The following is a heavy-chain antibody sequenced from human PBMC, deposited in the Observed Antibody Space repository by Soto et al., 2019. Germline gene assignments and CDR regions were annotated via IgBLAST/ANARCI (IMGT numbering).Heavy chain of an antibody. CDR2: TYYRSKWYN. D-gene: IGHD6-13*01. J-gene: IGHJ4*02. CDR3: ARDGSSSWYPLGYFDY. Sequence: PSQTLSLTCAISGDSFSSNSASWNWIRQSPSRGLEWLGRTYYRSKWYNDYAVSVKSRITINPDTSKNQFSLQLNSVTPEDTAVYYCARDGSSSWYPLGYFDYWGQGTLVTVSS. CDR1: GDSFSSNSAS. V-gene: IGHV6-1*01.